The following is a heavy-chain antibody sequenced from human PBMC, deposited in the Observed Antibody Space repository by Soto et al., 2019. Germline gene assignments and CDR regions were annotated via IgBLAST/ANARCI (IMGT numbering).Heavy chain of an antibody. D-gene: IGHD3-3*01. V-gene: IGHV1-2*02. CDR2: INPATGAA. J-gene: IGHJ3*02. CDR1: GYPVTAYY. CDR3: ARGGGVGVAGSAAFDM. Sequence: QLHLVQSGAVVKKPGASVTVSCSASGYPVTAYYMHWVRQAPGRGLEWMGGINPATGAATYTQTFQGRVTMTRDPSTSTVFMELSGLTSEDTACFYCARGGGVGVAGSAAFDMWGQGTLVTVSS.